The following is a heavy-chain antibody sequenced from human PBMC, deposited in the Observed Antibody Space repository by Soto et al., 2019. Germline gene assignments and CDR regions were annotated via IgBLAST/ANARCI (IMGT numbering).Heavy chain of an antibody. J-gene: IGHJ4*02. D-gene: IGHD6-6*01. Sequence: GRSLRLSCAASGFTFSNPAMSLIRQAPGKGLEWVSAISGSGGSTYYADSVKGRFTIPRDNSKNTLYLQMNSLRAEDTAVYYCAKSITARPFDYWGQGALVTVSS. CDR1: GFTFSNPA. CDR2: ISGSGGST. V-gene: IGHV3-23*01. CDR3: AKSITARPFDY.